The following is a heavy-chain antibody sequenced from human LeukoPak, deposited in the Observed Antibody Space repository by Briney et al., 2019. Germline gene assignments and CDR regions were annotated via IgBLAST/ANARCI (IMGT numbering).Heavy chain of an antibody. V-gene: IGHV3-23*01. Sequence: GGSLRLSCAASGFSFSTYAITWVRQAPGKGLEWVSSIGITGNTYYADSVRGRFTISRENSRSTLYLQMNSLRVEDTAIYYWAKGGIGERGSTDAWGQGTLVTVSS. CDR3: AKGGIGERGSTDA. D-gene: IGHD3-3*01. CDR1: GFSFSTYA. CDR2: IGITGNT. J-gene: IGHJ5*02.